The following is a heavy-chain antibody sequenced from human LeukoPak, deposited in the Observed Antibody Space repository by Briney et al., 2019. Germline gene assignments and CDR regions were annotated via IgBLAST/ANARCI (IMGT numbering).Heavy chain of an antibody. CDR2: IGTAGDT. V-gene: IGHV3-13*01. Sequence: GGSLRLSCAASGFTFSSYDMHWVRQATGKGLEWVSAIGTAGDTYYPGSVKGRLTISRENSKNSLYLQMNSLRAGDTAVYYCARGGYYYDSSGPNLGFDYWGQGTLVTVSS. D-gene: IGHD3-22*01. CDR1: GFTFSSYD. CDR3: ARGGYYYDSSGPNLGFDY. J-gene: IGHJ4*02.